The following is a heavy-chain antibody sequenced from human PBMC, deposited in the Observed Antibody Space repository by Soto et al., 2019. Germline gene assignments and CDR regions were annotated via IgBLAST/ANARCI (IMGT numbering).Heavy chain of an antibody. CDR1: GGSISSGGYY. D-gene: IGHD3-22*01. Sequence: SETLSLTCTVSGGSISSGGYYWSWIRQHPGKGLGWIGYIYYSASTYYNPSLKSRVTISVDTSKNQFSLKLSSVTAADTAVYYCARVDSSGYQYYFDYWGQGTLVTVSS. V-gene: IGHV4-31*03. CDR3: ARVDSSGYQYYFDY. CDR2: IYYSAST. J-gene: IGHJ4*02.